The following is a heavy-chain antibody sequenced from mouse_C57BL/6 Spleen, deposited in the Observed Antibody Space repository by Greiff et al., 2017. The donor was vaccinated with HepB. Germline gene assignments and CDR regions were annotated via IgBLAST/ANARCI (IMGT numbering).Heavy chain of an antibody. V-gene: IGHV1-18*01. CDR1: GYTFTDYN. D-gene: IGHD1-1*01. J-gene: IGHJ1*03. CDR3: ARGYYGSTWYFDV. CDR2: INPNNGGT. Sequence: DVKLVESGPELVKPGASVKIPCKASGYTFTDYNMDWVKQSHGKSLEWIGDINPNNGGTIYNQKFKGKATLTVDKSSSTAYMELRSLTSEDTAVYYCARGYYGSTWYFDVWGTGTTVTVSS.